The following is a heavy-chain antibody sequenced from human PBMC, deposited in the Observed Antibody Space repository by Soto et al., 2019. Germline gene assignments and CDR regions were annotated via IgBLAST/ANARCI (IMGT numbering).Heavy chain of an antibody. CDR2: VSGGGGST. D-gene: IGHD3-22*01. Sequence: GGSLRLSCAASGFTFSSYAMSWVRQAPGKGLEWVSVVSGGGGSTYYADTVKGRFTISRDNSKNTLYLQMNSLRAEDTAVYYCAKDSRLLHFDYWGQGTLVTVSS. CDR1: GFTFSSYA. J-gene: IGHJ4*02. V-gene: IGHV3-23*01. CDR3: AKDSRLLHFDY.